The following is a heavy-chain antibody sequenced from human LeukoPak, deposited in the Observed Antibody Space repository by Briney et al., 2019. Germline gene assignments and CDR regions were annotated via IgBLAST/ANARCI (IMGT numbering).Heavy chain of an antibody. D-gene: IGHD3-9*01. V-gene: IGHV4-34*01. CDR1: GGSFSGYY. J-gene: IGHJ6*03. Sequence: SETLSLTCAVYGGSFSGYYWSWIRQPPGKGLEWIGEINHSGSTNYNPSLKSRVTISVDTSKNQFSLKLSSVTAADTAVYYCAREGLYYDILTGPYYYYYYMDVWGKGTTVTVSS. CDR2: INHSGST. CDR3: AREGLYYDILTGPYYYYYYMDV.